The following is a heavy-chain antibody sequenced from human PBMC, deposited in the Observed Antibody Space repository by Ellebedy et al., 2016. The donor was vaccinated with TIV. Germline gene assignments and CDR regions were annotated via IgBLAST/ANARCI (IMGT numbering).Heavy chain of an antibody. CDR3: ARQYSRYSRNNGMDV. D-gene: IGHD6-25*01. CDR2: INTDTGDP. Sequence: AASVKVSCKASGYRFNIYAMNWVRQAPGQGLEWLGWINTDTGDPTYAQDFTGRFAFSLDSSVSTAYLQISSLKAEDSAVYFCARQYSRYSRNNGMDVWGQGTTVTVSS. CDR1: GYRFNIYA. J-gene: IGHJ6*02. V-gene: IGHV7-4-1*02.